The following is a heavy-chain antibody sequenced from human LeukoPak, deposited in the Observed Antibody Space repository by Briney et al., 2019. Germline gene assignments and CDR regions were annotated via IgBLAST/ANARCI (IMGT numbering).Heavy chain of an antibody. V-gene: IGHV3-20*04. CDR2: INWNGGST. Sequence: GGSLRLSCAASGFTFDDYGMSWVRQAPRKGLEWVSGINWNGGSTGYADSVKGRFTISRDNAKNSLYLQMNSLRAEDTALYYCARGYCSGGSCYPPDYWGQGTLVTVSS. J-gene: IGHJ4*02. D-gene: IGHD2-15*01. CDR1: GFTFDDYG. CDR3: ARGYCSGGSCYPPDY.